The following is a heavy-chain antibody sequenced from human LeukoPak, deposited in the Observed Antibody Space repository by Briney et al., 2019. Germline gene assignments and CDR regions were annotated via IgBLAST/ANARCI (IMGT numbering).Heavy chain of an antibody. CDR1: GFTFSSYE. J-gene: IGHJ4*02. CDR2: ISSSGSTI. D-gene: IGHD3-10*01. V-gene: IGHV3-48*03. Sequence: GGSLRLSCAASGFTFSSYEMNWVRQAPGKGLEWVSYISSSGSTIYYADSVKGRFTISRDNAKNSLYLQMNSLRAEDTAVYYCARVPRYYYGSGSYFDYWGQGTLVTVSS. CDR3: ARVPRYYYGSGSYFDY.